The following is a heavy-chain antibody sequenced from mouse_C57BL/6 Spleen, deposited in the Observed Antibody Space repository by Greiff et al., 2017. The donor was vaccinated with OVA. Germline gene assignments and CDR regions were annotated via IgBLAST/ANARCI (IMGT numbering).Heavy chain of an antibody. V-gene: IGHV1-15*01. CDR1: GYTFTDYE. J-gene: IGHJ3*01. Sequence: LVESGAELVRPGASVTLSCKASGYTFTDYEMHWVKQTPVHGLEWIGAIDPETGGTAYNQKFKGKAILTADKSSSTAYMELRSLTSEDSAVYYCTRDYYGSSPFAYWGQGTLVTVSA. CDR2: IDPETGGT. D-gene: IGHD1-1*01. CDR3: TRDYYGSSPFAY.